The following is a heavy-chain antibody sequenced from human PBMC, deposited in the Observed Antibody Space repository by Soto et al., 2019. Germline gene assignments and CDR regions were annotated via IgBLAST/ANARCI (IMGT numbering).Heavy chain of an antibody. CDR3: ARVQHPAYFDN. V-gene: IGHV4-39*01. J-gene: IGHJ4*02. CDR2: IYYSGST. Sequence: RQPPGKGLEWIGSIYYSGSTYYNPSLKSRVTISVDTSKNQFSLHLSSVTPEDTAVYYCARVQHPAYFDNWGQGTPVTVSS.